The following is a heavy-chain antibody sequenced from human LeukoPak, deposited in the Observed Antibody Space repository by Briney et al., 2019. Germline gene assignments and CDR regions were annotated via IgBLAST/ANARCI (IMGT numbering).Heavy chain of an antibody. CDR1: GFTFSSYS. J-gene: IGHJ6*03. D-gene: IGHD6-19*01. CDR3: ARGPRGSGWYTRCYYYMDV. Sequence: GGSLRLSCAASGFTFSSYSMNWVRQAPGKGLEWVSYISSSSSTIYYADSVKGRFTISRDNAKNSLYLQMNSLRAEDTAVYHCARGPRGSGWYTRCYYYMDVWGKGTTVTVSS. CDR2: ISSSSSTI. V-gene: IGHV3-48*04.